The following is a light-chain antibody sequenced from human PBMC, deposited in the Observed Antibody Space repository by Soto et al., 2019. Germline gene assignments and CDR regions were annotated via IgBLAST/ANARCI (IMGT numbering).Light chain of an antibody. CDR2: EVT. CDR3: SSYAGTNNPYV. Sequence: QSALTQPPSASGSPRQSVTISCTGTSSDVGDYNYVSWYQHHPGKAPKLMIYEVTKRPSGVPDRISGSKSGNTASLTVSGLQAEDEADYYCSSYAGTNNPYVFGTGTKVTVL. CDR1: SSDVGDYNY. J-gene: IGLJ1*01. V-gene: IGLV2-8*01.